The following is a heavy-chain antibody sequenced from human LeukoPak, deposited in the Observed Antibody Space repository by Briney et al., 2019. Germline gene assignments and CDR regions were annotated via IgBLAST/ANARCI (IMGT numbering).Heavy chain of an antibody. Sequence: SQTLSLTCAISGDSVSSNSAAWNWIRQSPSRGLEWLGRTYYRSKWYNDYAVSVKSRITINPDTSKNQFSLPLNSVTPEDTAVYYCARGPLDWNDRSHYYYYGMGVWGQGTTVTVSS. J-gene: IGHJ6*02. D-gene: IGHD1-1*01. CDR3: ARGPLDWNDRSHYYYYGMGV. V-gene: IGHV6-1*01. CDR1: GDSVSSNSAA. CDR2: TYYRSKWYN.